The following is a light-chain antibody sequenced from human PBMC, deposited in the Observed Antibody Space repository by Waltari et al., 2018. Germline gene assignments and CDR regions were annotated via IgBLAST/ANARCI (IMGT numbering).Light chain of an antibody. Sequence: QSDLTQPASGSGSPGPSITLSCTGTHSHVRAYYHVSWYQQYPGKAPKLVIFDVSSRPSGASGRFSGSKSGNTASLIISHLQAEDEADYYCSSYTTNRHYVFGAGTKVTVL. CDR2: DVS. CDR3: SSYTTNRHYV. V-gene: IGLV2-14*01. J-gene: IGLJ1*01. CDR1: HSHVRAYYH.